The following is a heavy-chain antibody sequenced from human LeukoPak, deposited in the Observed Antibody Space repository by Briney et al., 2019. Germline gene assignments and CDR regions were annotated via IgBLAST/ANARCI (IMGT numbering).Heavy chain of an antibody. CDR1: GFTFDDYG. CDR3: ARAIGYSSGPSDP. V-gene: IGHV3-20*01. CDR2: INWNGGST. J-gene: IGHJ5*02. Sequence: GGSLRLSCAASGFTFDDYGMSWVRQAPGKGLEWVSGINWNGGSTGYADSVKGRFTTSRDNAKNSLYLQMNSLRAEDTALYHCARAIGYSSGPSDPWGQGTLVTVSS. D-gene: IGHD6-19*01.